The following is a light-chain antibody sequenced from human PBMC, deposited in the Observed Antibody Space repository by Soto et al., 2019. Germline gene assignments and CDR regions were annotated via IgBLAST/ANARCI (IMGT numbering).Light chain of an antibody. V-gene: IGKV3-15*01. CDR2: GAS. J-gene: IGKJ3*01. CDR1: QSVSSN. Sequence: EIVMTQSPATLSVSPGERATLSCRASQSVSSNLAWYQQKPGQAPRLLIYGASTRATGIPARFSGSGSGTEFTLTISSLQSEHFAVYYCQQYNNRARVTFGPGTKVDIK. CDR3: QQYNNRARVT.